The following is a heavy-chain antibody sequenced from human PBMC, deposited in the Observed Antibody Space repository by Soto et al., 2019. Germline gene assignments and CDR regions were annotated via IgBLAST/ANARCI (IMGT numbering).Heavy chain of an antibody. J-gene: IGHJ4*02. CDR3: TADDVIQLWSPADH. D-gene: IGHD5-18*01. Sequence: GGSLRLSCAASGFIFSHAWMSWVRQVPGKGLEWVGRIRANNAGGTTDYTAPVKGRFTVSRDGSKKTVYLQMNSLKPEDTAVYYCTADDVIQLWSPADHWGQGTLVTVSS. CDR2: IRANNAGGTT. V-gene: IGHV3-15*01. CDR1: GFIFSHAW.